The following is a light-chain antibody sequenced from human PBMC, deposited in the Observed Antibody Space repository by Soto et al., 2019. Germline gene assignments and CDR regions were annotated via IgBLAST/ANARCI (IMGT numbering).Light chain of an antibody. CDR3: SSYTISDTFVV. CDR1: NGDIGRYNY. J-gene: IGLJ2*01. Sequence: QSALTQPASVSGSPGQSITISCTGTNGDIGRYNYVSWYQQHPDKVPKLMIYAVTNRPSGVSNRFAGSKSDNTASLTIAGLQDEDEADYYCSSYTISDTFVVFGGGTKLTVL. V-gene: IGLV2-14*03. CDR2: AVT.